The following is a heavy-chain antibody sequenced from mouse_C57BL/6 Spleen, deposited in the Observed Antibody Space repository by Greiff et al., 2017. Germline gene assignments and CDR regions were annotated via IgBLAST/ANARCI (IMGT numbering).Heavy chain of an antibody. CDR3: ARRGYYGSSNWYFDV. V-gene: IGHV5-15*01. Sequence: EVKVVESGGGLVQPGGSLKLSCAASGFTFSDYGMAWVRQAPRKGPEWVAFISNLAYSIYYADTVTGRFTISRENAKNTLYLEMSSLRSEDTAMYYCARRGYYGSSNWYFDVWGTGTTVTVSS. D-gene: IGHD1-1*01. J-gene: IGHJ1*03. CDR2: ISNLAYSI. CDR1: GFTFSDYG.